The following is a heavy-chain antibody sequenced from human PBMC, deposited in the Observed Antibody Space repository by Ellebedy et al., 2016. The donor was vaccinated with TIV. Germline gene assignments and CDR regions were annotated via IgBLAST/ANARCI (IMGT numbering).Heavy chain of an antibody. Sequence: GGSLRLXCAASGFTFRSYGFHWVRQAPGKGLEWVALISSDGSEKYYADSVRGRFTISRDNSKNTGYLEMNSLRGDDTAMYYCARDRGGYGIFDYWGQGTLVTV. CDR2: ISSDGSEK. D-gene: IGHD5-12*01. V-gene: IGHV3-30*03. CDR3: ARDRGGYGIFDY. J-gene: IGHJ4*02. CDR1: GFTFRSYG.